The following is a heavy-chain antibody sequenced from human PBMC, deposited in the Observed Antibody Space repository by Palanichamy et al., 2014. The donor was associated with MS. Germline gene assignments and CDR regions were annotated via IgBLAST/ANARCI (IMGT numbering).Heavy chain of an antibody. D-gene: IGHD6-25*01. CDR3: ARRLGYSSALFDP. J-gene: IGHJ5*02. CDR2: IYYSGST. V-gene: IGHV4-59*01. CDR1: GGSISSYY. Sequence: QVQLQESGPGLVKPSETLSLTCTVSGGSISSYYWSWIRQPPGKGLEWIGYIYYSGSTNYNPSLKSRVTISVDTSKNQFSLKLSSVTAADTAVYYCARRLGYSSALFDPWGQGTLVTVSS.